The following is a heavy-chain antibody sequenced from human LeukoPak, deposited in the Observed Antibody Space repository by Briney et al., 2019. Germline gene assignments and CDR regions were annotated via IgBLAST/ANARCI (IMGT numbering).Heavy chain of an antibody. V-gene: IGHV1-69*06. Sequence: SVKVSCKASGGTFSSYAISWVRQAPGQGLKWRGGIIPIFGTANYAQKFQGRVTITADKSTSTAYMELSSLRSEDTAVYYCARDRGYSYGRGFDYWGQGTLVTVSS. CDR3: ARDRGYSYGRGFDY. CDR2: IIPIFGTA. D-gene: IGHD5-18*01. J-gene: IGHJ4*02. CDR1: GGTFSSYA.